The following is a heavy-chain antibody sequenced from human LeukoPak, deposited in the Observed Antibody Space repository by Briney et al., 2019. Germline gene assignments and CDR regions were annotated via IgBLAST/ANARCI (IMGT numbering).Heavy chain of an antibody. CDR2: IIPIFGTA. V-gene: IGHV1-69*05. CDR3: ARDGVYYDSSGYYYEVGWFDP. CDR1: GGTFSSYA. J-gene: IGHJ5*02. D-gene: IGHD3-22*01. Sequence: ASVKVSCKASGGTFSSYAISWVRQAPGQGLEWMGGIIPIFGTANYAQKFQGRVTMTRDTSISTAYMELSRLRSDDTAVYYCARDGVYYDSSGYYYEVGWFDPWGQGTLVTVSS.